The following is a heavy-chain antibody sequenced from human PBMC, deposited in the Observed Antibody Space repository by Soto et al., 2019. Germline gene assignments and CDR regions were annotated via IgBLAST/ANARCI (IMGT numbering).Heavy chain of an antibody. J-gene: IGHJ4*02. D-gene: IGHD2-8*02. Sequence: ASVKVSCKTSGYTFSSYIITWVRQAPGQGLEWMGWISAYNGNTKYAQKLQGRLTLTTDTSTSTAYMELRSLISDDTAVYFCAGPMPAPDQLVVWPTDFGYWERGTLVTASS. CDR2: ISAYNGNT. V-gene: IGHV1-18*04. CDR3: AGPMPAPDQLVVWPTDFGY. CDR1: GYTFSSYI.